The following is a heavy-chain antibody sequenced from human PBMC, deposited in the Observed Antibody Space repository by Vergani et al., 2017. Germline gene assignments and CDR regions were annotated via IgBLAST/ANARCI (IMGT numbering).Heavy chain of an antibody. D-gene: IGHD6-6*01. CDR2: IYTSESN. Sequence: QVQLQESGPGLVKPSETLSLTCIVSGGPISPYYWSWIRQPAGKGLEWIGRIYTSESNNYNPSLKRRFTMSVDTSKNQFSLNLSDVTAADPAVYYCAREYSSSVGFLAYWGQGTLVTVSS. CDR3: AREYSSSVGFLAY. J-gene: IGHJ4*02. V-gene: IGHV4-4*07. CDR1: GGPISPYY.